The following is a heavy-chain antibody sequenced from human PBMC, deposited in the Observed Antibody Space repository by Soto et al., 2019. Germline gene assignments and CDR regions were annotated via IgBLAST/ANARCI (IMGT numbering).Heavy chain of an antibody. D-gene: IGHD3-3*01. Sequence: GGSLRLSCAASGFIFSSYSMNWVRQAPGKGLEWVSSISGSSDYIYYADSVKGRFTISRDNAKNSLYLQMNSLRVEDTAVYYCAGHSDFWSGYRYWGQGTLVTVSS. CDR2: ISGSSDYI. CDR3: AGHSDFWSGYRY. J-gene: IGHJ4*02. V-gene: IGHV3-21*01. CDR1: GFIFSSYS.